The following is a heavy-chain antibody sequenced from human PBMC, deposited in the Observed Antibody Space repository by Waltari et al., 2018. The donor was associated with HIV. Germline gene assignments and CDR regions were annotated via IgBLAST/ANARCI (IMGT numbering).Heavy chain of an antibody. J-gene: IGHJ4*02. CDR2: MYNSGTT. Sequence: QLHLQESGPGLVKPSETLALTCTVSGGSIPRNDFYWAWIRQPPGKGLEWIGLMYNSGTTDYNPSLKSRVFMSRDTSKNRFSLRLHSVTAADTAIYYCARRGDGFNQHARLDHWGPGTLVTVSS. CDR1: GGSIPRNDFY. V-gene: IGHV4-39*01. D-gene: IGHD2-2*01. CDR3: ARRGDGFNQHARLDH.